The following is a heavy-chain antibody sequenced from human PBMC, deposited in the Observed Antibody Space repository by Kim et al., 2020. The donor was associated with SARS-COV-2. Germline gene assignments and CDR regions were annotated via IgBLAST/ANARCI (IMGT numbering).Heavy chain of an antibody. CDR2: INTNTGNP. D-gene: IGHD6-19*01. CDR3: ARGTSGYSSGWYYYYYGMDV. V-gene: IGHV7-4-1*02. CDR1: GYTFTSYA. Sequence: ASVKVSCKASGYTFTSYAMNWVRQAPGQGLEWMGWINTNTGNPTYAQGFTGRFVFSLDTSVSTAYLQISSLKAEDTAVYYCARGTSGYSSGWYYYYYGMDVWGHGTTVTVSS. J-gene: IGHJ6*02.